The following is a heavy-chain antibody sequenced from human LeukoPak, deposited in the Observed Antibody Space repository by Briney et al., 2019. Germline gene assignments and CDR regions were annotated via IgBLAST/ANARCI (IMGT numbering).Heavy chain of an antibody. CDR3: AKYSGYDWVRIIDY. CDR2: ISASGGST. Sequence: PGGSLRLSCAASGFTFSNYAMSWVRQAPGKGLEWVTSISASGGSTYYAASVKGRFAISRDYSKNTLYLQMNSLRAEDTAIYYCAKYSGYDWVRIIDYWGQGTLVAVSS. CDR1: GFTFSNYA. D-gene: IGHD5-12*01. V-gene: IGHV3-23*01. J-gene: IGHJ4*02.